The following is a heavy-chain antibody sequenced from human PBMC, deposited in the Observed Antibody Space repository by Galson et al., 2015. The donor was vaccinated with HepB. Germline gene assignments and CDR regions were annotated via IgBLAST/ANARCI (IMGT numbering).Heavy chain of an antibody. CDR2: ISYDGSNK. CDR1: GFTFSSYG. Sequence: SLRLSCAASGFTFSSYGMHWVRQAPGKGLEWVAVISYDGSNKYYADSVKGRFTISRDNSKNTLYLQMNSLRAEDTAVYYCAKTAMVTFGYYYYYMDVWGKGTTVTVSS. D-gene: IGHD5-18*01. V-gene: IGHV3-30*18. CDR3: AKTAMVTFGYYYYYMDV. J-gene: IGHJ6*03.